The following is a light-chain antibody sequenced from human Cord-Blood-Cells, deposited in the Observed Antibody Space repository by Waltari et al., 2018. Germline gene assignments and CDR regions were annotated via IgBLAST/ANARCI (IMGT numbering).Light chain of an antibody. CDR1: NLGAKY. Sequence: SYELTQPPSVSVSPGQTASITSSGDNLGAKYACWYQQTPGQSPVLVIYQDSKRPSGIPERFSGSNSGNTATLTISGTQAMDEADYYCQAWDSSTVVFGGGTKLTVL. V-gene: IGLV3-1*01. J-gene: IGLJ2*01. CDR3: QAWDSSTVV. CDR2: QDS.